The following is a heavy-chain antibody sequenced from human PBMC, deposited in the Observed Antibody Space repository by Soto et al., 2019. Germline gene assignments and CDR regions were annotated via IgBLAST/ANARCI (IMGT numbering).Heavy chain of an antibody. J-gene: IGHJ4*02. CDR1: GASVNSGSYY. D-gene: IGHD4-4*01. CDR3: ARESEMTTTRGGFDY. Sequence: LSLTCTVSGASVNSGSYYWSWIRQPPGKGLEWIGYVYYSGSTHYIPSLKSRVTISLDTSKNQFSLKLSSVTAADTAVYYCARESEMTTTRGGFDYWGQGTLVTVS. CDR2: VYYSGST. V-gene: IGHV4-61*01.